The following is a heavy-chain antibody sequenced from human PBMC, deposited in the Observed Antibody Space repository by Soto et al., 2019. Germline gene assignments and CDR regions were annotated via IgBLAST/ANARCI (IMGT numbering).Heavy chain of an antibody. CDR3: ARQAPAPGIDLWFDP. V-gene: IGHV4-39*01. J-gene: IGHJ5*02. CDR2: IFYAGNT. CDR1: GGSISSSRSY. Sequence: PSETLSLTCNVSGGSISSSRSYWAWFRQPPGKELEWIANIFYAGNTYYNPSLKSRVTVSVDTSKNQFSLKLDSVTAADTAVYYCARQAPAPGIDLWFDPWGQRTLVTDSS. D-gene: IGHD6-13*01.